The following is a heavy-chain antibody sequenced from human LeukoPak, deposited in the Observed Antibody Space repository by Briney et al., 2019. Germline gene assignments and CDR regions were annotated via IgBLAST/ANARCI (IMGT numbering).Heavy chain of an antibody. CDR3: ARRPTDTRYGMDV. CDR2: IYYSGST. V-gene: IGHV4-59*08. Sequence: SETLSLTCTVSGGSISSYYWSWIRQPPGKGQEWIGYIYYSGSTNYNPSLKSRVTISVDTSKNQFSLKLSSVTAADTAVYYCARRPTDTRYGMDVWGQGTTVTVSS. J-gene: IGHJ6*02. D-gene: IGHD1-14*01. CDR1: GGSISSYY.